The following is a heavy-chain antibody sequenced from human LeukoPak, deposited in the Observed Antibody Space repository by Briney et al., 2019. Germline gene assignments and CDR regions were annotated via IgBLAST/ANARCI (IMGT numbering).Heavy chain of an antibody. Sequence: ASVKVSCKASGYTFTSYGISWVRQAPGQGLEWMGWISAYNGNTNYAQKLQGRVTMTTDTSTSTAYVELRSLRSDDTAVYYCARDHQAVATGDFDYWGQGTLVTVSS. CDR3: ARDHQAVATGDFDY. CDR1: GYTFTSYG. CDR2: ISAYNGNT. V-gene: IGHV1-18*01. J-gene: IGHJ4*02. D-gene: IGHD5-12*01.